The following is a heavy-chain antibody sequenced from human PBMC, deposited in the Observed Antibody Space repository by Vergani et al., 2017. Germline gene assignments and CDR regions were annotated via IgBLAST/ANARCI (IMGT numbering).Heavy chain of an antibody. D-gene: IGHD3-10*01. Sequence: EVELVQSGAVLKTPGEPLQISCKGSGYSFTSYWIGWVRRMPGKGLGWMWIIYPGDSDTRYSPSFQGQVTISADKSISTAYLQWSSLKASGTAMYYCARRLGSGAYYYYGMDVWGQ. CDR3: ARRLGSGAYYYYGMDV. CDR1: GYSFTSYW. V-gene: IGHV5-51*01. CDR2: IYPGDSDT. J-gene: IGHJ6*02.